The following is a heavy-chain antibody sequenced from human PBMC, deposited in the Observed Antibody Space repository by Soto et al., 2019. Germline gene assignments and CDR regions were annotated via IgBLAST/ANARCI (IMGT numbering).Heavy chain of an antibody. CDR2: IYYSGNT. D-gene: IGHD2-2*01. CDR1: GGSISSSSYY. CDR3: ARHYSGIDYYDSSTSCYPDAFDI. Sequence: SETLSLTCTVSGGSISSSSYYWGWIRQPPGKGLEWIGSIYYSGNTYYNPSLKSRVTISVDTSKNQFSLKLSSVTAADTAVYYCARHYSGIDYYDSSTSCYPDAFDIWGQGTMVTVSS. V-gene: IGHV4-39*01. J-gene: IGHJ3*02.